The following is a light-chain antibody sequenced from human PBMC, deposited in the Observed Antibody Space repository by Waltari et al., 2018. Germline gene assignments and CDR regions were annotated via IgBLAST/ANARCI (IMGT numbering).Light chain of an antibody. V-gene: IGLV3-1*01. Sequence: SYELTQPLSMSVSPGQTATITCSGHKLNEKFVCWYQKKPGQSPLLVIYRDIERPAGITGRLSGFNSGDTATLTISGAQAVDEADYFCQVWDRNFVVFGGGTRLTVL. CDR1: KLNEKF. J-gene: IGLJ2*01. CDR3: QVWDRNFVV. CDR2: RDI.